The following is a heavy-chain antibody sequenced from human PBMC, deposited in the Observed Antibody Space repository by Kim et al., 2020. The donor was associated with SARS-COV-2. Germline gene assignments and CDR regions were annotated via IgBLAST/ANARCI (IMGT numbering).Heavy chain of an antibody. D-gene: IGHD6-13*01. CDR1: GGTFSSYA. J-gene: IGHJ4*02. Sequence: SVKVSCKASGGTFSSYAISWVRQAPGQGLEWMGGIIPIFGTANYAQKFQGRVTITADESTSTAYMELSSLRSEDTAVYYCAIDPHSSSWYGGLDYWGQGTLVPVSS. CDR2: IIPIFGTA. V-gene: IGHV1-69*13. CDR3: AIDPHSSSWYGGLDY.